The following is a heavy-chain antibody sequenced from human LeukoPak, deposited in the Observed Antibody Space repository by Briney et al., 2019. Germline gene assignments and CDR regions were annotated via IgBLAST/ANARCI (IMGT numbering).Heavy chain of an antibody. CDR3: ARGLGDSSGYYYGAPDY. J-gene: IGHJ4*02. Sequence: SETLSLTCAVSGGSISSGGYSWSWIRQPPGKGLEWIGYIYHSGSTYYNPSLKSRVTISVDTSMDQFSLKLSSVTAADTAVYYCARGLGDSSGYYYGAPDYWGQGTLVTVSS. D-gene: IGHD3-22*01. CDR2: IYHSGST. CDR1: GGSISSGGYS. V-gene: IGHV4-30-2*01.